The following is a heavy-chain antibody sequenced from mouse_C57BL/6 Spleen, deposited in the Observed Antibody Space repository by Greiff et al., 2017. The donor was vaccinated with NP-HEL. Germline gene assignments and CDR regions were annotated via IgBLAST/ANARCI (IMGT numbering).Heavy chain of an antibody. CDR1: GYAFSSSW. CDR2: IYPGDGDT. D-gene: IGHD2-5*01. CDR3: ANYYSNYEFAY. J-gene: IGHJ3*01. Sequence: VQLQQSGPELVKPGASVKISCKASGYAFSSSWMNWVKQRPGKGLEWIGRIYPGDGDTNYNGKFKGKATLTADKSSSTAYMQLSSLTSEDSAVYFCANYYSNYEFAYWGQGTLVTVSA. V-gene: IGHV1-82*01.